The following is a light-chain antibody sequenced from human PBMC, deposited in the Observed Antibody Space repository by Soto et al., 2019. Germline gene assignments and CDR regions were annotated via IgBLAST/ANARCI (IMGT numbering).Light chain of an antibody. V-gene: IGLV7-43*01. CDR3: LLYYGDPHLV. CDR1: TGAVTSGNY. Sequence: QAVVTQEPSLTVSPGGTVTLTCASSTGAVTSGNYASWFQQFPGQPPRTLSYTTNNRHSWTPARFSGSLLGGSAALTLSGAQPEDEADYYCLLYYGDPHLVFGEGTQLTVL. CDR2: TTN. J-gene: IGLJ3*02.